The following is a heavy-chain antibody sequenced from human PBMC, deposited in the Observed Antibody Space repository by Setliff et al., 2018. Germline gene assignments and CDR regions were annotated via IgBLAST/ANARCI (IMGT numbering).Heavy chain of an antibody. CDR3: AKDLGYDFWSGYDYYFDY. CDR1: GFTFSSYE. J-gene: IGHJ4*02. Sequence: PGGSLRLSCAASGFTFSSYEMNWVRQAPGKGLEWVSYISSSGSTIYYADSVKGRFTFSRDNAKNSLYLQMNSLRAEDTAVYYCAKDLGYDFWSGYDYYFDYWGQGTLVTVSS. CDR2: ISSSGSTI. D-gene: IGHD3-3*01. V-gene: IGHV3-48*03.